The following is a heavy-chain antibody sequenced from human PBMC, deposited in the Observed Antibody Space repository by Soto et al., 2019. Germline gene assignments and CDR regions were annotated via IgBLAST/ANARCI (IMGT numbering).Heavy chain of an antibody. Sequence: GGSLSLSCAASGFTFSSYWMSWVRQPPGKGLEWVANIKQDGSEKYYVDSVKGRFTISRDNAKNSLYLQMNSLRAEDTAVYYCATAGPYYYYGMDVWGQGTTVTVSS. CDR2: IKQDGSEK. CDR1: GFTFSSYW. CDR3: ATAGPYYYYGMDV. V-gene: IGHV3-7*01. D-gene: IGHD2-8*02. J-gene: IGHJ6*02.